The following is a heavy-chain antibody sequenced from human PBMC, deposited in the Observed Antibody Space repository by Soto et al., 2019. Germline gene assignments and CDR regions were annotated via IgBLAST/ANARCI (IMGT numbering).Heavy chain of an antibody. CDR2: ISWNSGSI. J-gene: IGHJ4*02. CDR3: PKDWAQKWLRSVWFEY. Sequence: EVQLVESGGGLVQPGRSLRLSCAASGFTFDDYAMHWVRQAPGKGLEWVSGISWNSGSIGYADSVKGRFTISRDNARNALYLLMNSVRAEDTALYYCPKDWAQKWLRSVWFEYWGQGTLVTVSS. V-gene: IGHV3-9*01. D-gene: IGHD5-12*01. CDR1: GFTFDDYA.